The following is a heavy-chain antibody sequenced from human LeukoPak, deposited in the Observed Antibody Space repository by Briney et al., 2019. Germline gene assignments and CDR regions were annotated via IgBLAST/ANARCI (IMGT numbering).Heavy chain of an antibody. D-gene: IGHD4-17*01. CDR2: IYYSGST. CDR3: ARGYTVTYNWFDP. Sequence: PSETLSLTCTVSGGSISSSSYYWGWIRQPPGKGLEWIGSIYYSGSTYYNPSLKSRVTTSVDTSKNQFSLKLSSVTAADTAVYYCARGYTVTYNWFDPWGQGTLVTVSS. CDR1: GGSISSSSYY. J-gene: IGHJ5*02. V-gene: IGHV4-39*07.